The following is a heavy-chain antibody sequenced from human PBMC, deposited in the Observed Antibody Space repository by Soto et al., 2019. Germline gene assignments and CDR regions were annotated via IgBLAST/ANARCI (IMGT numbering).Heavy chain of an antibody. D-gene: IGHD3-3*01. J-gene: IGHJ6*02. CDR2: IIPIFGTA. V-gene: IGHV1-69*06. CDR3: ASPSGTYYDFWSGHGGYYYGMDV. CDR1: GGTFSSYA. Sequence: QVQLVQSGAEVKKPGSSVKVSCKASGGTFSSYAISWVRQAPGQGLEWMGGIIPIFGTANYAQKFQGRVTMTRDTSISTAYMELSRLRSDDTAVYYCASPSGTYYDFWSGHGGYYYGMDVWGQGTTVTVSS.